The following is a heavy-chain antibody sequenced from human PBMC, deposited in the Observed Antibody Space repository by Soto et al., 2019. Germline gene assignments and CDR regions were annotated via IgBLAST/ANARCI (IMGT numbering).Heavy chain of an antibody. V-gene: IGHV3-7*05. CDR3: AREYYDILTGYYSSYHYYGMDV. CDR1: GFTFSSYW. Sequence: GGSLRLSCAASGFTFSSYWMSWVRQAPGKGLEWVANIKQDGSEKYYVDSVKGRFTISRDNAKNSLYLQMNSLRAEDTAVYYCAREYYDILTGYYSSYHYYGMDVWGQGTTVTVSS. CDR2: IKQDGSEK. D-gene: IGHD3-9*01. J-gene: IGHJ6*02.